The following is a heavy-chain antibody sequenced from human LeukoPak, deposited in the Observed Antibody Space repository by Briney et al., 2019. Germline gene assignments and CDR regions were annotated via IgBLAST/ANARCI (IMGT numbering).Heavy chain of an antibody. CDR3: ARDFYDVLTGYPASYFDY. CDR1: GYIFTSYA. D-gene: IGHD3-9*01. J-gene: IGHJ4*02. V-gene: IGHV1-18*01. Sequence: ASVKVSCKASGYIFTSYAISWARQAPGQGLGWMGWISAYSGNTNYVQKLQGRVIMTTDTSTSTAYMELRSLRSDDTAVYYCARDFYDVLTGYPASYFDYWGQGTLVTVSS. CDR2: ISAYSGNT.